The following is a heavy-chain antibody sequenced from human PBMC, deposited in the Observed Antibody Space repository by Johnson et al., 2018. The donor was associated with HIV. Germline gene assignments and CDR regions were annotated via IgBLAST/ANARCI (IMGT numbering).Heavy chain of an antibody. Sequence: VQLVESGGGLVQPGRSLRLSCAASGFTLSDHWMHWFRQVPGKGLAWVSRIDSVGRGTSYADSVKGRFTISRDNAKNSLYLQMNSLRAEDTALYYCAKDMGRYSSSSAAFDIWGQGTMVTVSS. V-gene: IGHV3-74*01. D-gene: IGHD6-6*01. CDR3: AKDMGRYSSSSAAFDI. CDR2: IDSVGRGT. CDR1: GFTLSDHW. J-gene: IGHJ3*02.